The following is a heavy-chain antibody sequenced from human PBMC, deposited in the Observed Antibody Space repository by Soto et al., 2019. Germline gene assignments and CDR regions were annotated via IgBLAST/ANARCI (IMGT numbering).Heavy chain of an antibody. Sequence: QVQLQESGPGLVKPSQTLSLTCTVSGGSISSCYYYWSWIRPPPGKGREGIGYIYYSGSTYYNPSLQSRVTISVDTSKHQYSLKFSSGTAADTAVDSWARDRITMVRVVIRKSYFDYWGRGSLVTVST. D-gene: IGHD3-10*01. CDR1: GGSISSCYYY. V-gene: IGHV4-30-4*01. J-gene: IGHJ4*02. CDR2: IYYSGST. CDR3: ARDRITMVRVVIRKSYFDY.